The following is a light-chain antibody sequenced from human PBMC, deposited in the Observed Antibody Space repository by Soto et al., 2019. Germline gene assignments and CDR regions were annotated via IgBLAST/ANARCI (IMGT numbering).Light chain of an antibody. Sequence: DIVLTQSPDSLAVSLGERATIYCKSSQILLYSANNKNYLAWYQQKPGQPPKLLIYWASTRASGVPDRFIGSGSGRDFTLTISSLQAEDVAVYYCQQYFSTRTFGQGTKVDIK. V-gene: IGKV4-1*01. CDR2: WAS. J-gene: IGKJ1*01. CDR3: QQYFSTRT. CDR1: QILLYSANNKNY.